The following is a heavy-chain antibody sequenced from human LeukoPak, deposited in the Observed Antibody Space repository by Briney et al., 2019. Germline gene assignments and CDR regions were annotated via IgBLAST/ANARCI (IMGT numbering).Heavy chain of an antibody. CDR1: GGSISSTIYY. D-gene: IGHD4-23*01. V-gene: IGHV4-39*02. CDR2: IYYSGST. Sequence: SETLSLTCTVSGGSISSTIYYWGWIRQPPEKGLEWIGSIYYSGSTYYNPSLKSPVTMSVDTSQNQLSLKLSSVTAADTAVYFCAREGYGGNYGFDYWGQGILVTVSS. J-gene: IGHJ4*02. CDR3: AREGYGGNYGFDY.